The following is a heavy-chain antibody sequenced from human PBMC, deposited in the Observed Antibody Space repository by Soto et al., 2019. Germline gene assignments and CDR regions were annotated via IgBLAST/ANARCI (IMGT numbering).Heavy chain of an antibody. J-gene: IGHJ3*02. CDR2: INPSGGST. Sequence: ASVKVSCKASGYTFTSYYMHWVRQAPGQGLEWMGIINPSGGSTSYAQKFQGRVTMTRDTSTSTVYMELSSLRSEDTAVYYCARETVDCSSTRCPEPDAFDIWAQRTMVTGSS. CDR1: GYTFTSYY. V-gene: IGHV1-46*03. CDR3: ARETVDCSSTRCPEPDAFDI. D-gene: IGHD2-2*01.